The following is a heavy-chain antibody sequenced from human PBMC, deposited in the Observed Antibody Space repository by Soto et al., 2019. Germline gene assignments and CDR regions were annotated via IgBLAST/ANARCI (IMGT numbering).Heavy chain of an antibody. Sequence: QVQLVESGGGVVQPGRSLRLSCAASGFTFSSYAMHWVRQAPGKGLEWVAVISYDGSNKYYADSVKGRFTISRDNSKNTLDLQMNRLRAEDTAVYYCARDLSRITRSYSAFDIWGQGTMVTVSS. V-gene: IGHV3-30-3*01. CDR2: ISYDGSNK. CDR3: ARDLSRITRSYSAFDI. CDR1: GFTFSSYA. J-gene: IGHJ3*02. D-gene: IGHD3-10*01.